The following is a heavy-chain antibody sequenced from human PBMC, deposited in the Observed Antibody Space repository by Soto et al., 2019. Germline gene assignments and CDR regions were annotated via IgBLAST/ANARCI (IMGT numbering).Heavy chain of an antibody. CDR1: GFTFSSYA. CDR3: AIVGTKHIGYCSGYSCYSFDY. CDR2: ISDHADST. Sequence: EVQLLESGGGLVQPGGSLRLSCAASGFTFSSYAMSWVRQAPGKGLEWVSAISDHADSTYYADSVKGRFTISRDNSKNTLYLQMNSLRAEDTAVYYCAIVGTKHIGYCSGYSCYSFDYWGQGTLVTVSS. V-gene: IGHV3-23*01. D-gene: IGHD2-15*01. J-gene: IGHJ4*02.